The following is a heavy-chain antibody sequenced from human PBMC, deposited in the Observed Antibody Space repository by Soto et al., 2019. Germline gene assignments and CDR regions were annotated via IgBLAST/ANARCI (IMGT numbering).Heavy chain of an antibody. J-gene: IGHJ6*02. CDR3: AAGLTEDYYYYGMDV. Sequence: GASVKVSCKASGFTFTSSAVQWVRQARGQRLEWIGWIVVGSGNTNYAQKFQERVTITRDMSTSTVYMELSSLRSEDTAVYYCAAGLTEDYYYYGMDVWGQGTTVTVSS. CDR2: IVVGSGNT. CDR1: GFTFTSSA. V-gene: IGHV1-58*01.